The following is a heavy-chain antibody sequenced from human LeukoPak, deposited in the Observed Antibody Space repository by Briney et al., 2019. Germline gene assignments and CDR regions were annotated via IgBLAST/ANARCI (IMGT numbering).Heavy chain of an antibody. CDR1: GFTFSSYS. Sequence: GGSLRLSCAASGFTFSSYSMNWVRQAPGKGLEWVSYISSSSTIYYADSVKGRFTISRDNAKNSLYLQMNSLRDEDTAVYYCARDSVDGPYGDYSFGYWGQGTLVTVSS. D-gene: IGHD4-17*01. CDR2: ISSSSTI. J-gene: IGHJ4*02. V-gene: IGHV3-48*02. CDR3: ARDSVDGPYGDYSFGY.